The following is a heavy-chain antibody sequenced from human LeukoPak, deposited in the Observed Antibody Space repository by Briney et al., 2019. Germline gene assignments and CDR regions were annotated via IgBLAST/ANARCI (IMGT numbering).Heavy chain of an antibody. CDR2: IYDSGST. CDR1: GGSMTMY. V-gene: IGHV4-59*01. Sequence: PSETLSLTCSVSGGSMTMYWTWIRQPPGKGLEWIGDIYDSGSTRYNTSLESRVTISVDTSKNQFSLKLSSVTAADTAVYYCAKGGSTNFYYGDVWGQGTTVTVSS. J-gene: IGHJ6*02. D-gene: IGHD2/OR15-2a*01. CDR3: AKGGSTNFYYGDV.